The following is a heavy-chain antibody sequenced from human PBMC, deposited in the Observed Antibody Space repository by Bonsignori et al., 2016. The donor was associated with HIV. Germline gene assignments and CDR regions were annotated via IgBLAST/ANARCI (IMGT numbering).Heavy chain of an antibody. CDR3: ARSTPIVAMDS. CDR1: GFTFSTYT. CDR2: ISSGGNNI. D-gene: IGHD5-12*01. Sequence: GGSLRLSCVASGFTFSTYTMNWVRQAPGKGLEWVASISSGGNNIYYSDSIKGRFAISRDNAKNSLYLEINSLRTEDTAVYYCARSTPIVAMDSWGQGTLVTVSS. J-gene: IGHJ1*01. V-gene: IGHV3-21*01.